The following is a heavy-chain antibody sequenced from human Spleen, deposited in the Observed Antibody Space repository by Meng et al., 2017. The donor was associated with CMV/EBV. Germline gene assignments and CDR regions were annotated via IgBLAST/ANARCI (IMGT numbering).Heavy chain of an antibody. D-gene: IGHD3-3*01. CDR2: IYYSGST. CDR1: GGSVSSGSYY. CDR3: ATTKYYDFWSGYWADDAFDI. Sequence: SETLSLTCTVSGGSVSSGSYYWSWIRQPPGKGLEWIGYIYYSGSTNYNPSLKSRVTISVDTSKNQFSLKLSSVTAADTAVYYCATTKYYDFWSGYWADDAFDIWGQGTMVTVSS. J-gene: IGHJ3*02. V-gene: IGHV4-61*01.